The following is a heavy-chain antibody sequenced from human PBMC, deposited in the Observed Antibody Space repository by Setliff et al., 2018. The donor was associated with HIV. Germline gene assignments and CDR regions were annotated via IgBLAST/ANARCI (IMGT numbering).Heavy chain of an antibody. CDR3: ATGSSSIFGVLVLLPHSYYYMDV. D-gene: IGHD3-3*01. V-gene: IGHV4-34*01. J-gene: IGHJ6*03. Sequence: SETLSLTCAVYGASLSGDYWSWIRQPPGKGLEWIGEVTHSRRTNYNPSLQNRVTISVDTSKNQFSLRLNSVTAADTAVYYCATGSSSIFGVLVLLPHSYYYMDVWGKGTTVTVSS. CDR1: GASLSGDY. CDR2: VTHSRRT.